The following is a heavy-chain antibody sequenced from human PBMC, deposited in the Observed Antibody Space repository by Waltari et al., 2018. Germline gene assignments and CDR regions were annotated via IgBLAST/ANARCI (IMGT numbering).Heavy chain of an antibody. J-gene: IGHJ4*02. D-gene: IGHD1-7*01. CDR1: GFTFNNYA. Sequence: EVQLLESGGGLVQPGGSLRLSCAASGFTFNNYALNWVRQAPGKGLEWVAGFSGSGPSTYYADSVKGRFTISRDNSRNTLYLQMNSLGAGDTAIYYCAKSSNWNYLGPIDYWGQGTLVTVSS. CDR3: AKSSNWNYLGPIDY. CDR2: FSGSGPST. V-gene: IGHV3-23*01.